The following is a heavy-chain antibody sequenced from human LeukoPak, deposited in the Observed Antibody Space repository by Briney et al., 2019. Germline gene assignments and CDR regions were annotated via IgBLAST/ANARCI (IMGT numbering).Heavy chain of an antibody. D-gene: IGHD3-3*01. J-gene: IGHJ6*03. CDR1: GGTFSSYA. Sequence: SVKVSCKDSGGTFSSYAISWVRQAPGQGLEWMGRISPIFGTANYAQKFQGRVTITTDESTSTAYMELSSLRSEDTAVYYCAREAAPTIFGVVIPHMDVWGKGTTLTVSS. CDR2: ISPIFGTA. CDR3: AREAAPTIFGVVIPHMDV. V-gene: IGHV1-69*05.